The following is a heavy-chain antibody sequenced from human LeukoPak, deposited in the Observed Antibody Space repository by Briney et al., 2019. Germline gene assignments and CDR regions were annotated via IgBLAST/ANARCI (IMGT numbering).Heavy chain of an antibody. D-gene: IGHD3-10*01. CDR2: IYYSGST. CDR1: GGTISSGDYY. J-gene: IGHJ4*02. CDR3: ARDRELGY. V-gene: IGHV4-30-4*08. Sequence: PSETLSLTCTVSGGTISSGDYYWSWIRQPSGKGLEWIGYIYYSGSTYYNPSLKSRVTISVDTSKNQFSLKLSSVTAADTAVYYCARDRELGYWGQGTLVTVSS.